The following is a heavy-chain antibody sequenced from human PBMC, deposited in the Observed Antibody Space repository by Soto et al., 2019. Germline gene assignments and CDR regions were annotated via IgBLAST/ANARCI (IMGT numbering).Heavy chain of an antibody. Sequence: PGESLKSSCKGSGYRFTSYWIGCVRQMPGKGLEWMGIIYPGDSDTRYSPSFQGQVTISADKSISTAYLQWSSLKASDTAMYYCARGRYYDSIGPPILWGQGTLVTVSS. V-gene: IGHV5-51*01. D-gene: IGHD3-22*01. J-gene: IGHJ4*02. CDR1: GYRFTSYW. CDR3: ARGRYYDSIGPPIL. CDR2: IYPGDSDT.